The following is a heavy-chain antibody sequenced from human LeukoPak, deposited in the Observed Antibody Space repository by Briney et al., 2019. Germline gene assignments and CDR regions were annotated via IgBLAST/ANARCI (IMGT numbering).Heavy chain of an antibody. Sequence: GRSLRLSCAASGFTFDDYAMHWVRQAPGKGLEWVSGISWNSGSIGYADSVKGRFTISRDNAKNSLYLQMNSLRAEDTAVYYCARRNPDRHFDYWGQGTLVTVSS. V-gene: IGHV3-9*01. CDR2: ISWNSGSI. CDR1: GFTFDDYA. J-gene: IGHJ4*02. D-gene: IGHD1-14*01. CDR3: ARRNPDRHFDY.